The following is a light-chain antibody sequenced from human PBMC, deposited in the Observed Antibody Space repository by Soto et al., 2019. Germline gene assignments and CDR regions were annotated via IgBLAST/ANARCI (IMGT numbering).Light chain of an antibody. Sequence: DIQMTQSPSSLSASIGDRVTITCRASQNINSHLNWYQQKPGKAPKFLIYAASRLQSGVPLRFSSSGSGTEFTLTIISLEPEDFATYYCQQSHITTLFTFGKGTKLEIK. CDR3: QQSHITTLFT. CDR2: AAS. CDR1: QNINSH. J-gene: IGKJ2*01. V-gene: IGKV1-39*01.